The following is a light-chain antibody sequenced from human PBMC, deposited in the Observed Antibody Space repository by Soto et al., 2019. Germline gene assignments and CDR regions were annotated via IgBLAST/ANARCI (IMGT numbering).Light chain of an antibody. Sequence: QPVLTQPPSVSGAPGQRVTISCTGSSSNIGAGYDVHWYQQLPGTAPKLLIYANSHRPSGVPDRFSGSKSGTSASLAITGLQAEDEADYYCQSYDNSLSGRVFGGGTKVTVL. J-gene: IGLJ3*02. V-gene: IGLV1-40*01. CDR2: ANS. CDR1: SSNIGAGYD. CDR3: QSYDNSLSGRV.